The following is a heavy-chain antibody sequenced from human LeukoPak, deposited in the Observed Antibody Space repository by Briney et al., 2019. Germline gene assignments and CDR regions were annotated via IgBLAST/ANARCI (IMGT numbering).Heavy chain of an antibody. D-gene: IGHD4-23*01. CDR1: GGSFSGYY. CDR2: IKHSGST. Sequence: PSETLSLTCAVYGGSFSGYYWSLIRQPPGKGPEWIGGIKHSGSTNYNPSLKSRVTISVDTSKNQFSLKLSSVTAADTAVYYCARGLTTVVTPVKVYLDYWGQGTLVTVSS. CDR3: ARGLTTVVTPVKVYLDY. J-gene: IGHJ4*02. V-gene: IGHV4-34*01.